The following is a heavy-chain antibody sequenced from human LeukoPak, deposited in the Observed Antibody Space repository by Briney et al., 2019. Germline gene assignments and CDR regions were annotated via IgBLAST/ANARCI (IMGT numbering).Heavy chain of an antibody. CDR1: GFTLSSYG. CDR3: AKDVYSRRLDSMVDY. D-gene: IGHD2-15*01. CDR2: ISYDGSNK. J-gene: IGHJ4*02. V-gene: IGHV3-30*18. Sequence: GGSLRLSCAASGFTLSSYGMHWVRQAPGKGLEWVAVISYDGSNKYYADSVKGRFTISRDNSKNTLYLQMNSLRAEDTAVYYCAKDVYSRRLDSMVDYWGQGTLVTVSS.